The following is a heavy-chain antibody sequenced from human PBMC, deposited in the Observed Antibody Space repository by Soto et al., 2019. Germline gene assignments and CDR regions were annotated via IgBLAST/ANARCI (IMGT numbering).Heavy chain of an antibody. J-gene: IGHJ3*02. D-gene: IGHD6-25*01. Sequence: QVQLQESGPGLVKPSQTLSLTCTVSGGSISSGDYYWTWIRQPPGKVLEWIGFIFYTGSPYYNPSLKSRVAISVDTSKNQFSLNLTSVTAADAAVYFCAGEPKGGPAAGAIEIWGQGTMVTVSS. CDR1: GGSISSGDYY. V-gene: IGHV4-30-4*01. CDR2: IFYTGSP. CDR3: AGEPKGGPAAGAIEI.